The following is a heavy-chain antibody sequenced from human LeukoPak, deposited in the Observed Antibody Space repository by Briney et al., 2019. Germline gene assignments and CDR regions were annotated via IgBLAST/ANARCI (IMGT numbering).Heavy chain of an antibody. CDR2: VSPYNGNT. Sequence: GASVKVSCMASGYTFTGYYMHWVRQAPGQGLEWMGRVSPYNGNTYYSQRFQDRVTITKDTSTGTAYMDLRNLRTDDTAMYYCARNGRVRRVVKDLFEYWGQGTLVAVSS. D-gene: IGHD3-10*01. CDR3: ARNGRVRRVVKDLFEY. V-gene: IGHV1-18*04. J-gene: IGHJ4*02. CDR1: GYTFTGYY.